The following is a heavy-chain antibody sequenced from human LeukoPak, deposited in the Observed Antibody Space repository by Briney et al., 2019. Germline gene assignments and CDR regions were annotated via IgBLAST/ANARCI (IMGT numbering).Heavy chain of an antibody. CDR1: GYTFINYG. D-gene: IGHD3-22*01. CDR2: ISGYNGNT. CDR3: ARDDRRIVVITMSDAFDI. Sequence: VASEKVSCKASGYTFINYGISWVRQAPGQGLEWMGWISGYNGNTKYAEKLQGRATMTTDTSTSTAYMELRSLRSDDTAMYYCARDDRRIVVITMSDAFDIWGQGTMVTVSS. J-gene: IGHJ3*02. V-gene: IGHV1-18*01.